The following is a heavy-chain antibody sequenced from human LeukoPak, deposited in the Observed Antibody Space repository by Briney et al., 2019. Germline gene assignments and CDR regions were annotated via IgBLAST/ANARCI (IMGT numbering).Heavy chain of an antibody. D-gene: IGHD3-16*01. J-gene: IGHJ6*02. CDR3: ARGGGLDF. CDR2: INHNGNVN. Sequence: GGSLRLSCAASGFTFSSYWMNWARQAPGKGLEWVASINHNGNVNYYVDSVKGRFTISRDNAKNSLYLQMSNLRAEDTAVYFCARGGGLDFWGQGATVTVSS. V-gene: IGHV3-7*03. CDR1: GFTFSSYW.